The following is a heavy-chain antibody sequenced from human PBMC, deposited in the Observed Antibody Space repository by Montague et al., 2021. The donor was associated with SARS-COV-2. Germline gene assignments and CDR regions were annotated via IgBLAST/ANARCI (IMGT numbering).Heavy chain of an antibody. CDR2: IYYSGST. V-gene: IGHV4-59*05. CDR3: SMRGGALGAFDI. Sequence: SETLSLTCTVSSDSINSYYWGWIRQPPGKRLDWIGSIYYSGSTYYNPSLKSRVTISVDTSKNQFSLKLSSVTAADTAVYYCSMRGGALGAFDIWGQGTMVIVSS. D-gene: IGHD4-17*01. J-gene: IGHJ3*02. CDR1: SDSINSYY.